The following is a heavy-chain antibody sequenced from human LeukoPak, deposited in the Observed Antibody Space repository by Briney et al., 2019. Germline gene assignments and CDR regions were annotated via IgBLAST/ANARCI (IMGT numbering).Heavy chain of an antibody. J-gene: IGHJ4*02. D-gene: IGHD4-23*01. CDR2: IQSTGTTI. Sequence: PGGSLRLSCAASGFTFSSFEMNWVRQAPGKGLEWVSYIQSTGTTIHYADSVKGRFTISRDNAEKSLYLQLNNLRVEDTAVYYCAKDIYAGSWPNDYWGQGTLVTVSS. CDR1: GFTFSSFE. V-gene: IGHV3-48*03. CDR3: AKDIYAGSWPNDY.